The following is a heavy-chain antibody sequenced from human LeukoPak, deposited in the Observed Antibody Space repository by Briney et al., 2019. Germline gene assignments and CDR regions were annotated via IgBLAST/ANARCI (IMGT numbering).Heavy chain of an antibody. V-gene: IGHV4-61*01. D-gene: IGHD6-19*01. CDR1: GGSVSSSSYY. CDR2: IYYSGST. J-gene: IGHJ4*02. Sequence: PSETLSLTCTVSGGSVSSSSYYWGWVRQPPGKGLEWIGYIYYSGSTNYNPSLKSRVTISVDTSKNQFSLKLSSVTAADTAVYYCARSPGEDSSGWYASWYYFDYWGQGTLVTVSS. CDR3: ARSPGEDSSGWYASWYYFDY.